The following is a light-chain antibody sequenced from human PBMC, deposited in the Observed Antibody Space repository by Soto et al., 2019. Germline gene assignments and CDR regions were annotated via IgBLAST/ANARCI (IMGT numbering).Light chain of an antibody. Sequence: AIQMTQSPSSLSASVGDRVTITSRASQDIRNDLAWYQQNSGKAPQLISYGASTLQTGVASRFRGSGSATDFTLTISSLKPEDSAAYYCLQDYNYPFTFGQGTKVDI. CDR3: LQDYNYPFT. CDR1: QDIRND. CDR2: GAS. J-gene: IGKJ2*01. V-gene: IGKV1-6*01.